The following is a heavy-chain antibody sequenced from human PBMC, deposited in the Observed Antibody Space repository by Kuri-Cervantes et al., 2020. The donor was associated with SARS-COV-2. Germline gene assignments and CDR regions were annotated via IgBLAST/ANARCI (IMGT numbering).Heavy chain of an antibody. D-gene: IGHD2-15*01. CDR3: ARDSIVDDAFDI. CDR1: GFTFSSFG. J-gene: IGHJ3*02. Sequence: GESLKISCAASGFTFSSFGMHWVRQTPGKGLDWVAFIRYDGNSKFYADSVKGRFTISRDNAKNSLYLQMNSLRAEDTAVYYCARDSIVDDAFDIWGQGTMVTVSS. CDR2: IRYDGNSK. V-gene: IGHV3-30*02.